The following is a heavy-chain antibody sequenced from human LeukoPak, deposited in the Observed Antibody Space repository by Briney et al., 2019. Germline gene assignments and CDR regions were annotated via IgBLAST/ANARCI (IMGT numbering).Heavy chain of an antibody. CDR3: ARRDCSSTSCYANWFDP. CDR2: MNPNSGNT. CDR1: GYTFTSYD. D-gene: IGHD2-2*01. Sequence: ASVKVSCKASGYTFTSYDINWVRQATGQGLEWMGWMNPNSGNTGYAQKFQGRVTITRNTSISTVYMELSSLRFEDTAVYYCARRDCSSTSCYANWFDPWGQGTLVTVSS. V-gene: IGHV1-8*03. J-gene: IGHJ5*02.